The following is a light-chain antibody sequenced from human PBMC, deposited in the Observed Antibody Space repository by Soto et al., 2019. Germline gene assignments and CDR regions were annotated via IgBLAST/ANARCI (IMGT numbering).Light chain of an antibody. CDR1: SSDIGSYKL. J-gene: IGLJ3*02. V-gene: IGLV2-23*01. CDR3: CSYAGDSHWM. Sequence: QSALTQPASVSGSPGQSITISCTGTSSDIGSYKLVSWYQQHPGIAPKFMIYEGSNRPSGVSNRFSGSKSVNTAYLPISGLQDDDEADHYCCSYAGDSHWMFGGGTKLAVL. CDR2: EGS.